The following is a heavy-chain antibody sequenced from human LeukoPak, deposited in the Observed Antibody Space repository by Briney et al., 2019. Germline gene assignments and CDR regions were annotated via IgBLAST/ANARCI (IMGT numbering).Heavy chain of an antibody. CDR1: GGSISTYY. CDR2: ISASGGT. CDR3: ARSPHNSAWYEKWFDP. V-gene: IGHV4-4*08. J-gene: IGHJ5*02. Sequence: PSETPSLTCTVSGGSISTYYRSWIRQSPGKGLEWIADISASGGTNYNPSLESRVTVSIDSSKNQFSLKLSSVTAADTAVFYCARSPHNSAWYEKWFDPWGQGTLVTVSS. D-gene: IGHD6-19*01.